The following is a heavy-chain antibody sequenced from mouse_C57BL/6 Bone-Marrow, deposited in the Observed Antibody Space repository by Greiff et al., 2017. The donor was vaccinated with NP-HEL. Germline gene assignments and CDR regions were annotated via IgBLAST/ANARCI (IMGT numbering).Heavy chain of an antibody. CDR2: IYPGDGDT. J-gene: IGHJ3*01. V-gene: IGHV1-82*01. D-gene: IGHD1-1*01. CDR1: GYAFSSSW. Sequence: QVHVKQSGPELVKPGASVKISCKASGYAFSSSWMNWVKQRPGKGLEWIGRIYPGDGDTNYNGKFKGKATLTADKSSSTAYMQLSSLTSEDSAVYFCARSFTTVGFAYWGQGTLVTVSA. CDR3: ARSFTTVGFAY.